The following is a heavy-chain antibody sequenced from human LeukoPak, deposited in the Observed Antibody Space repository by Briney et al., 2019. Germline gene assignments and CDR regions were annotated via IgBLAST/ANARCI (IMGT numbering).Heavy chain of an antibody. CDR2: IYHSGST. J-gene: IGHJ4*02. CDR3: ARPSGGVVTAPFDY. Sequence: SETLSLTCTVSGYSISSGYYWGWIRQPPGKGLEWIGSIYHSGSTYYNPSLKSRVTISVDTSKNQFSLKLSSVTAADTAVYYCARPSGGVVTAPFDYWGQGTLVTVSS. D-gene: IGHD2-21*02. V-gene: IGHV4-38-2*02. CDR1: GYSISSGYY.